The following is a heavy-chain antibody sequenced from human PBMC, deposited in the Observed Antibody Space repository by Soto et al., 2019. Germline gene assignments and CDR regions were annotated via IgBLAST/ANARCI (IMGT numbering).Heavy chain of an antibody. V-gene: IGHV3-23*01. J-gene: IGHJ3*02. CDR2: IGTHADTT. Sequence: EVQLLESGGGLVQPGGSLRLSCAASGFTFSTYALTWVRQAPGKGLEWVSSIGTHADTTYYVDSVKGRFSISRDNSKNTVYLQMSSLSAEDTAVYYCARPYVEVAVNDAFDIGAEGQWSSSPQ. CDR1: GFTFSTYA. CDR3: ARPYVEVAVNDAFD. D-gene: IGHD3-16*01.